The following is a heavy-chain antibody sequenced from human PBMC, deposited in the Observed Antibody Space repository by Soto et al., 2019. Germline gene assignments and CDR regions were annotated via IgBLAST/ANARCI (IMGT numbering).Heavy chain of an antibody. CDR3: AHSRCGGDCLQSYSSHYYYGMDV. CDR2: IYWDDDK. D-gene: IGHD2-21*02. J-gene: IGHJ6*02. Sequence: QITLKESGPTLVKPTQTLTLTCTFSGFSLSTGGVGVGWIRQPPGKALEWLALIYWDDDKRYSPSLKSRLTTTKDTSKNQVVLTMTSMDPVDTATYYCAHSRCGGDCLQSYSSHYYYGMDVWGQGTTVTVSS. CDR1: GFSLSTGGVG. V-gene: IGHV2-5*02.